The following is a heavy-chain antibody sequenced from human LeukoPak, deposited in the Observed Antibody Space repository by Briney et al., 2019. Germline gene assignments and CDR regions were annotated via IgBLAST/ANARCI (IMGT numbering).Heavy chain of an antibody. D-gene: IGHD1-26*01. J-gene: IGHJ4*02. Sequence: GGSLRLSCAASGFTFSSYSMNWVRQAPGKGLEWVSSISSSSSYIYYADSVKGRFTISRDNAKNSLYLQMNSLRAEDTAVYYCARDWGWELPFDYWGQGTLVTVSS. CDR1: GFTFSSYS. CDR2: ISSSSSYI. CDR3: ARDWGWELPFDY. V-gene: IGHV3-21*01.